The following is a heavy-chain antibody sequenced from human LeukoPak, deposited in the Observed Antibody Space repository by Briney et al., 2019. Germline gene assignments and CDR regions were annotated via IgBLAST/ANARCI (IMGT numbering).Heavy chain of an antibody. CDR2: INSDGSST. V-gene: IGHV3-74*01. CDR1: GFSSSYYS. CDR3: AKDGNRYCSGGSCYYPATFDY. J-gene: IGHJ4*02. Sequence: GGSLRLSCAASGFSSSYYSMHWVRQAPGKGLVWVSRINSDGSSTSYADSVKGRFTISRDNSKNTLYLQMNSLRAEDTAVYFCAKDGNRYCSGGSCYYPATFDYWGQGTLVTVSS. D-gene: IGHD2-15*01.